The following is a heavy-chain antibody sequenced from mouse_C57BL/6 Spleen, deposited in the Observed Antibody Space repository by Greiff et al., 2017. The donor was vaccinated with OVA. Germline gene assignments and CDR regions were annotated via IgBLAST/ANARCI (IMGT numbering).Heavy chain of an antibody. CDR2: IPPPSSYT. J-gene: IGHJ3*01. V-gene: IGHV1-69*01. D-gene: IGHD3-2*02. CDR1: GYTFTSYW. CDR3: ARVTAQAPLAY. Sequence: QVQLQQPGAELVMPGASVKLSCKASGYTFTSYWMHWVKQRPAQFREWIGEIPPPSSYTNYNQKFKGKSTLTVDTSSSTAYMQLSSLTSEDSAVYYSARVTAQAPLAYWGQGTLVTVSA.